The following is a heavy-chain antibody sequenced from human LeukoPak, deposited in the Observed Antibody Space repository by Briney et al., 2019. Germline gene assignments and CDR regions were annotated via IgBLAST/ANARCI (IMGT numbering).Heavy chain of an antibody. J-gene: IGHJ4*02. D-gene: IGHD4-23*01. CDR2: ISGSGGST. CDR1: GFTFSSYG. CDR3: AKDKSYGGNRYFDY. Sequence: QTGGSLRLSCAASGFTFSSYGMHWVRQAPGKGLEWVSAISGSGGSTYYADSVKGRFTISRDNSKNTLYLQMNSLRAEDTAVYYCAKDKSYGGNRYFDYWGQGTLVTVSS. V-gene: IGHV3-23*01.